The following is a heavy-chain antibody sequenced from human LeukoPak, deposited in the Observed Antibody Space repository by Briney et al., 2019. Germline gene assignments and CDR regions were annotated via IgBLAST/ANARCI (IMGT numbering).Heavy chain of an antibody. Sequence: ASVKVSCKASGYTFTSYDINWVRQATGQGLEWMGWMNPNSGNTGYAQKFQGRVTMTRNTSISTAYMELSSLRSEDTAVYYCARGVIRVDPGSLITMVRGVTHYMDVWGKGTTGTVSS. CDR3: ARGVIRVDPGSLITMVRGVTHYMDV. CDR1: GYTFTSYD. D-gene: IGHD3-10*01. J-gene: IGHJ6*03. V-gene: IGHV1-8*01. CDR2: MNPNSGNT.